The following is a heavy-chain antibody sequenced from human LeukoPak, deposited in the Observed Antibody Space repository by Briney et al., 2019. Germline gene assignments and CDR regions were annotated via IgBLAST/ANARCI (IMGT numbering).Heavy chain of an antibody. CDR2: INHSGST. J-gene: IGHJ6*03. D-gene: IGHD5-18*01. Sequence: SETLSLTCAVYGGSFSGYYWSWIRQPPGKGLEWIGEINHSGSTNYNPSLKSRVTISVDTSKNQFSLKLSSVTAADTAVYYCARRVMDTAMVQGGYYYYYMDVWGKGTTFTVSS. V-gene: IGHV4-34*01. CDR3: ARRVMDTAMVQGGYYYYYMDV. CDR1: GGSFSGYY.